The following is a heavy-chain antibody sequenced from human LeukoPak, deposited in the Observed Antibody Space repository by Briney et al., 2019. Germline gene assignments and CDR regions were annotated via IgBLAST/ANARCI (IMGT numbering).Heavy chain of an antibody. CDR2: INWNGGST. Sequence: GGSLRLSCAASGFTFDDYGMSWVRQAPGKGLEWVSGINWNGGSTGYADSVKGRFTISRDNAENSLYLQMNSLRAEDTALYYCATTYYYGSGSIHWSQGTLVTVSS. D-gene: IGHD3-10*01. J-gene: IGHJ4*02. V-gene: IGHV3-20*04. CDR3: ATTYYYGSGSIH. CDR1: GFTFDDYG.